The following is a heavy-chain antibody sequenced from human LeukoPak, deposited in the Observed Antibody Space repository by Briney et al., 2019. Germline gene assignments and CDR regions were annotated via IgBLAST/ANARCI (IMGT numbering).Heavy chain of an antibody. Sequence: GGSLRLSCAASGFTFSSCAMSWVRQAPGKGLEWVSAISGSGGSTYYADSVKGRFTISRDNSKNTLYLQMNSLRAEDTAVHYCATDGGNIVATQYYHYGMDVWGPGNPVTVSS. CDR3: ATDGGNIVATQYYHYGMDV. D-gene: IGHD5-12*01. J-gene: IGHJ6*02. CDR2: ISGSGGST. V-gene: IGHV3-23*01. CDR1: GFTFSSCA.